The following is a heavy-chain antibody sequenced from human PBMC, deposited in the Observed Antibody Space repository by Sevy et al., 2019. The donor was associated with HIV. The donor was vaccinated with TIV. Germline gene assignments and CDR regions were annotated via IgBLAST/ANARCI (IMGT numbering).Heavy chain of an antibody. CDR3: AKDSLRHPKGSILYMDV. Sequence: GGSLRLSCAASGFTFSSYAMSWVRQAPGKGLEWVSAISGSGGSTYYADSVKGRFTISRDNSKNTLYLKMNSLRAEDTAVYYCAKDSLRHPKGSILYMDVWGKGTTVTVSS. J-gene: IGHJ6*03. V-gene: IGHV3-23*01. CDR2: ISGSGGST. CDR1: GFTFSSYA. D-gene: IGHD2-21*01.